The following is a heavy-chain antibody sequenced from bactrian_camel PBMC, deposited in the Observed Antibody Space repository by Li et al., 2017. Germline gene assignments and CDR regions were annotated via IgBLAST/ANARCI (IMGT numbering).Heavy chain of an antibody. CDR1: GFAIEAYG. D-gene: IGHD2*01. Sequence: HVQLVESGGGLVQPGGSLLLSCVASGFAIEAYGISWARQAPGDQARWVGTINSDNSPHYRDDVKGRFTLSRDNAKNTVYLHLTSLKTEDTAMYYCAAGLKWCRQGYPTADFRYLGQGTQVTVS. CDR3: AAGLKWCRQGYPTADFRY. CDR2: INSDNSP. J-gene: IGHJ6*01. V-gene: IGHV3S9*01.